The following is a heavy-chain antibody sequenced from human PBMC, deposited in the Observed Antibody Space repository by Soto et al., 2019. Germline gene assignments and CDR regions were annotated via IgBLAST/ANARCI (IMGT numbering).Heavy chain of an antibody. Sequence: EVQLVESGGGLVQPGGSLRLSCAASGFAFGDYWMTWVRQAPGKGLEWVANIKKDGSKKYYLDSVRGRFTISRDNTENSLFLQMNSLRAEDTALDYCARDVSPGSSGYYFDAFDIWGQGTTVTVSS. CDR2: IKKDGSKK. J-gene: IGHJ3*02. CDR3: ARDVSPGSSGYYFDAFDI. D-gene: IGHD6-25*01. V-gene: IGHV3-7*05. CDR1: GFAFGDYW.